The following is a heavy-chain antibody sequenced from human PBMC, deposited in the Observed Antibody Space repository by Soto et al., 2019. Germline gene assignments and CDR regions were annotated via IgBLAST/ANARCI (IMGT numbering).Heavy chain of an antibody. D-gene: IGHD2-2*01. CDR2: IRNKGKSDTT. Sequence: VQLVESGGGLVQPGGSLRLSCAASGFTFSDHYMDWVRQAPGKGLEWVGRIRNKGKSDTTEYAAAVKGRFTISRDESESSLYLQMNSLETEDTAVYFCARASTIDSYYYMDVWGKGTTVTVS. V-gene: IGHV3-72*01. CDR1: GFTFSDHY. CDR3: ARASTIDSYYYMDV. J-gene: IGHJ6*03.